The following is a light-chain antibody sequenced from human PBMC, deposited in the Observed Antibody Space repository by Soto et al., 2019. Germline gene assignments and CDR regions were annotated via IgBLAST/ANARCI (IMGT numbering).Light chain of an antibody. CDR2: GSF. J-gene: IGLJ3*02. Sequence: QSVLTQPPSVSGAPGQRVTISCTGSSSNIGAGYDVHWYQQLPGTAPKLLIYGSFNRPSGVPDRFSGSKSGTSASLAITGLQAEDEADYYCQSYDSSLSPWVFGGGTKLTVL. CDR3: QSYDSSLSPWV. CDR1: SSNIGAGYD. V-gene: IGLV1-40*01.